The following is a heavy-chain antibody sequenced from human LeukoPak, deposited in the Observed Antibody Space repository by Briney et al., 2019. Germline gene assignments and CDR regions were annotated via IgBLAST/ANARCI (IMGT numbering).Heavy chain of an antibody. CDR2: IYVTGT. J-gene: IGHJ6*03. V-gene: IGHV4-59*08. D-gene: IGHD3-16*02. Sequence: SETLSLTCTVSGGSIGTYYWSWVRQSPGTGLEWIGYIYVTGTRYNPYLQSRVTISVDRSRNQFFLKMTSVTAADAAVYYCARHIGGGIEDMDVWGRGTKVTVSS. CDR3: ARHIGGGIEDMDV. CDR1: GGSIGTYY.